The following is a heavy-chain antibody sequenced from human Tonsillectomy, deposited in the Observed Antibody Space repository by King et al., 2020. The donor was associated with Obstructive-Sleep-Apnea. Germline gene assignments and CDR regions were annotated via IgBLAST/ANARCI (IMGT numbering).Heavy chain of an antibody. J-gene: IGHJ4*02. V-gene: IGHV3-66*01. D-gene: IGHD3-22*01. CDR1: GFTVSSNY. Sequence: DVQLVESGGGLVQPGGSLRLSCAASGFTVSSNYMSWVRQAPGKGLEWVSVIYSGGSTYYADSVKGRFTISRDNSKNTLYLQMNSLRAEDTAVYYCARIYYYDSSGYYFFDYWGQGTLVTVSS. CDR3: ARIYYYDSSGYYFFDY. CDR2: IYSGGST.